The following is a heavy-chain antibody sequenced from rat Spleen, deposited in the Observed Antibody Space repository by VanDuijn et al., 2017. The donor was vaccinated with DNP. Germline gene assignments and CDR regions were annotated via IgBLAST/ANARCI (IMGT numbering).Heavy chain of an antibody. CDR1: AYSITTNY. V-gene: IGHV3-1*01. Sequence: EVQLQESGPGLLKPSQSLSLTCSVTAYSITTNYWGWIRKFPGNKMEWVGHINYSGGTSYNPSLQSRISITRDTSKNQFFLHLKSVTTEDTATYYCARWSDYFDYWGQGVMVTVSS. J-gene: IGHJ2*01. CDR2: INYSGGT. CDR3: ARWSDYFDY.